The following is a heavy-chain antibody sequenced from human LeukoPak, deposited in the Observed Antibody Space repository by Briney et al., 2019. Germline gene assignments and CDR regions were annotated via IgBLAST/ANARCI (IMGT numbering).Heavy chain of an antibody. D-gene: IGHD2-21*01. J-gene: IGHJ4*02. Sequence: PGGSLRLSCAASGFTFSSYGMSWVRQAPGKGLEWVSAISGSGDSTYYADSVKGRFTISRDSSKNTLYLQMNRLRAEDAAVYYCAKAPVTTCSGAYCYPFDYWGQGTLVTVSS. CDR2: ISGSGDST. V-gene: IGHV3-23*01. CDR1: GFTFSSYG. CDR3: AKAPVTTCSGAYCYPFDY.